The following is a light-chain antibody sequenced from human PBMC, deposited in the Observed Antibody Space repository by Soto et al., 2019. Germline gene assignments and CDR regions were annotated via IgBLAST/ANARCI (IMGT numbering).Light chain of an antibody. CDR2: LGS. CDR3: TQGLQIPIT. J-gene: IGKJ5*01. CDR1: QSLLHSNGYNY. Sequence: DIVMTQAALSLPVTPGWPASISCRXSQSLLHSNGYNYLDWYLQKPGQSPQLLIYLGSSRASGVPDRFSGSGSGTDFTLKISRVEAEDVGVYYCTQGLQIPITFGQGTLLEIK. V-gene: IGKV2-28*01.